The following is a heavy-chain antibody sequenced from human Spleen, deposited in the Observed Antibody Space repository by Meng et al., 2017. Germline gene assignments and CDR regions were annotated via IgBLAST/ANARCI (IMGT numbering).Heavy chain of an antibody. CDR2: ISGSGGST. Sequence: GESLKISCAASGFTFSSYAMSWVRQAPGKGLEWVSAISGSGGSTYYADSVKGRFTISRDNSKNTLYLQMNSLRAEDTAVYYCASLTVTRVGSRDYWGQGTLVTVSS. CDR1: GFTFSSYA. V-gene: IGHV3-23*01. CDR3: ASLTVTRVGSRDY. D-gene: IGHD4-17*01. J-gene: IGHJ4*02.